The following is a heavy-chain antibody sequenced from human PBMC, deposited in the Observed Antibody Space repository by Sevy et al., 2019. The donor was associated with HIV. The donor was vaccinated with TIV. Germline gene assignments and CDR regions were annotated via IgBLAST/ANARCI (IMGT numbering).Heavy chain of an antibody. D-gene: IGHD3-9*01. CDR3: ARVEYFDWLLTEEGFDY. Sequence: GGSLRLSCAASGFTFSSYSMNWVRQAPGKGLEWVSSISSSSSYIYYADSVKGRFTISRDNAKNSLYLQMNSLRAEDTAVYYCARVEYFDWLLTEEGFDYWGQGTLVTVSS. CDR2: ISSSSSYI. J-gene: IGHJ4*02. CDR1: GFTFSSYS. V-gene: IGHV3-21*01.